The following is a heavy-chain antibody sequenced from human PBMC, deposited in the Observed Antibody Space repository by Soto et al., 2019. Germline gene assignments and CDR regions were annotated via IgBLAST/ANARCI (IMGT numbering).Heavy chain of an antibody. Sequence: SETLSLTCTVSGGSIRSGGYYWSWVRQSPRRGLEWIGNIYYSGSTYYNPSLKSRLTISVDTSKNQFSLNLSSVTAADTAVYYCARDRLLATAGTARHYFGLDVWGQGTTVTVSS. CDR3: ARDRLLATAGTARHYFGLDV. CDR1: GGSIRSGGYY. D-gene: IGHD5-18*01. V-gene: IGHV4-31*03. J-gene: IGHJ6*02. CDR2: IYYSGST.